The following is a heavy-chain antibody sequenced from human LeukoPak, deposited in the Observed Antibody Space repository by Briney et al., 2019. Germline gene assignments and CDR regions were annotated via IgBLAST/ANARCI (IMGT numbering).Heavy chain of an antibody. J-gene: IGHJ4*02. V-gene: IGHV4-59*01. CDR2: IYYSGST. Sequence: PSETLCLTCSVSGGSISSYYWSWVRQPPGKGLEWSGYIYYSGSTKHNPPLKSRVTISGDTSKNQFSLKLSSVTAADTAVYYCTRDRLSRYDYDSSGYYDYWGQGTLVTVSS. CDR3: TRDRLSRYDYDSSGYYDY. D-gene: IGHD3-22*01. CDR1: GGSISSYY.